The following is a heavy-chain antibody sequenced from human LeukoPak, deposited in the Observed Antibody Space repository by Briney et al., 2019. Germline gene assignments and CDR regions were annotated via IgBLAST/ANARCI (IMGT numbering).Heavy chain of an antibody. Sequence: PGGSLRLSCAASGFTFSSYAMHWVHQAPGKGLEWVAVISYDGSNEYYADSVKGRFTISRDNSKNTLYLQMNSLRAEDTAVYYCAKVGAYDAFDIWGQGTMVTVSS. CDR1: GFTFSSYA. J-gene: IGHJ3*02. D-gene: IGHD1-26*01. V-gene: IGHV3-30-3*01. CDR3: AKVGAYDAFDI. CDR2: ISYDGSNE.